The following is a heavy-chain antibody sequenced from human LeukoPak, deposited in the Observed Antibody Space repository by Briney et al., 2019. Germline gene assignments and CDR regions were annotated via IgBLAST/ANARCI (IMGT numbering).Heavy chain of an antibody. J-gene: IGHJ6*02. CDR3: ARDHRCSGGSCYSGYYYYSMDV. Sequence: SQTLSLTCTASGGSISSGGYYWSWIRQHPGKGLEWIGYIYYSGSTYYNPSLKSRVTISVDTSKNQFSLKLSSVTAADTAVYYCARDHRCSGGSCYSGYYYYSMDVWGQGTTVTVSS. D-gene: IGHD2-15*01. CDR2: IYYSGST. CDR1: GGSISSGGYY. V-gene: IGHV4-31*03.